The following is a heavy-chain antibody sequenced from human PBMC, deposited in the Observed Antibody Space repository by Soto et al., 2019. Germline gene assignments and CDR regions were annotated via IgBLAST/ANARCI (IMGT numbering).Heavy chain of an antibody. CDR2: IYYSGST. CDR1: GGSISSYY. V-gene: IGHV4-59*08. D-gene: IGHD3-10*01. J-gene: IGHJ5*02. Sequence: PSETLSLTCTVSGGSISSYYWSWIRQPPGKGLEWIGYIYYSGSTNYNPSLKSRVTISVDTSKNQFSLKLSSVTAADTAVYYWASLGGEYYGWGSYRRGSDPWGQGTLVTVSS. CDR3: ASLGGEYYGWGSYRRGSDP.